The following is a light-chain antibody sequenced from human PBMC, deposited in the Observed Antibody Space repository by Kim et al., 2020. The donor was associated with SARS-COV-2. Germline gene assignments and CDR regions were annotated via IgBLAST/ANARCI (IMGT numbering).Light chain of an antibody. CDR1: QTISIL. V-gene: IGKV1-5*01. CDR2: DAS. J-gene: IGKJ1*01. Sequence: ASVGDRVTFTCRASQTISILLAWYQQKPGRAPKLLIYDASSLEGGVPSRFSGSGSGTEFTLTISSLQPDDSGTYYCHQYSRDSPWTFGQGTKLEI. CDR3: HQYSRDSPWT.